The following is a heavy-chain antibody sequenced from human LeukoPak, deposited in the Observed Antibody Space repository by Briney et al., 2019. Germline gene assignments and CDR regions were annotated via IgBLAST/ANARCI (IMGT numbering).Heavy chain of an antibody. CDR3: ARDGVEVGVTKPGDY. D-gene: IGHD1-26*01. CDR2: IKQGGSEK. Sequence: GGSLRLPCAASGFTFSSYWMSWVRQAPGKGLEWVAYIKQGGSEKYYVDSVKGRFTISRDNAKSSLYLQMNSLRAEDTAVYYCARDGVEVGVTKPGDYWGQGTLVTVSS. J-gene: IGHJ4*02. CDR1: GFTFSSYW. V-gene: IGHV3-7*01.